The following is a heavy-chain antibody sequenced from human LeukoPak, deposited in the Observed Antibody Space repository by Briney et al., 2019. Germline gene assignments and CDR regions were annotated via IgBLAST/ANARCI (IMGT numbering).Heavy chain of an antibody. CDR2: IYYSGST. D-gene: IGHD6-6*01. V-gene: IGHV4-59*01. CDR1: GGSISSYY. J-gene: IGHJ6*03. Sequence: SETLSLTCTVSGGSISSYYWSWIRQPPGKGLEGIGYIYYSGSTNYNPSLKSRVTISVDTSKNQFSLKLSSVTAADTAVYYCARVGSSSFYYYYYMDVWGKGTTVTVSS. CDR3: ARVGSSSFYYYYYMDV.